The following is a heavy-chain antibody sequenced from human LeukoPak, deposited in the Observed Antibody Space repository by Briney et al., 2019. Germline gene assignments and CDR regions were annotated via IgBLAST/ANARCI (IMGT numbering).Heavy chain of an antibody. D-gene: IGHD3-22*01. CDR1: GGSISGYY. V-gene: IGHV4-34*01. CDR2: IHHSGSA. J-gene: IGHJ4*02. CDR3: ARFTTYYYDGTTYSSPYYFDY. Sequence: SETLSLTCVVYGGSISGYYWSWIRQPPGKGLEWIGEIHHSGSASYNPSLKSRVTISADTSKNQFSLKLSSVTAADTAVYYCARFTTYYYDGTTYSSPYYFDYWGQGTLVTVSS.